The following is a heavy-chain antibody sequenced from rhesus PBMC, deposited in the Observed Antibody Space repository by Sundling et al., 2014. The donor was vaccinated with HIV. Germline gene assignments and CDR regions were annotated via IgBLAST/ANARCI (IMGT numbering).Heavy chain of an antibody. CDR3: ATEYSLSGLDS. Sequence: QVQLQQSGPGLVKPSETLSLTCTVSGASISIYWWNWIRQPPGKGLEWIGEINGDSGSTNYNPFLRSRVTISRDTSKNQFSLKFTSVTAADTAVYFCATEYSLSGLDSWGQGIVVTVSS. CDR2: INGDSGST. J-gene: IGHJ6*01. V-gene: IGHV4-80*01. CDR1: GASISIYW. D-gene: IGHD4-23*01.